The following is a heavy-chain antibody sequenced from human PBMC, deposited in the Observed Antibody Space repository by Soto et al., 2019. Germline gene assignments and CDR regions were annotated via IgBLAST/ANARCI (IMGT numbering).Heavy chain of an antibody. CDR3: ARGRYDILTGYYASFYY. V-gene: IGHV1-69*06. D-gene: IGHD3-9*01. Sequence: QVQLVQSGAEVKKPGSSVKVSCKASGGTFSSYAISWVRQAPGQGLEWMGGIIPIFGTANYAQKFQGRVTITADKSTSTAYRELSRLRYENTMVYYCARGRYDILTGYYASFYYWSQGTLVTVSS. CDR1: GGTFSSYA. CDR2: IIPIFGTA. J-gene: IGHJ4*02.